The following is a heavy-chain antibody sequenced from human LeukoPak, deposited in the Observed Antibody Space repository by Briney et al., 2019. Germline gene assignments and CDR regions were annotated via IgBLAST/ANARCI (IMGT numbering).Heavy chain of an antibody. D-gene: IGHD3-22*01. CDR1: GGSISSSSYY. J-gene: IGHJ4*02. CDR3: ARIYYYDSSGYYYAFDY. V-gene: IGHV4-39*01. CDR2: IYYSGST. Sequence: SETLSLTCTVSGGSISSSSYYWGWIRQPPGKGLEWIGSIYYSGSTYYNPSLKSRVTISVDTSKNQFSLKLGSVTAADTAVYYCARIYYYDSSGYYYAFDYWGQGTLVTVSS.